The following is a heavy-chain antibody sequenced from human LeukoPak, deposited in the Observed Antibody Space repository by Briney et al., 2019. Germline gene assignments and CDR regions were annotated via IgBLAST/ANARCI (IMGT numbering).Heavy chain of an antibody. CDR1: GFTFSSYW. D-gene: IGHD3-16*01. CDR2: INSDGSST. V-gene: IGHV3-74*01. CDR3: AKETLDISAIMRGYFQH. J-gene: IGHJ1*01. Sequence: GGSLRLSCAASGFTFSSYWMHWVRHAPGKGLVWVSRINSDGSSTSYADSVKGRFTISRDNSKNTLYLRMNSLRTEDTAVYYCAKETLDISAIMRGYFQHWGQGTLVTVSS.